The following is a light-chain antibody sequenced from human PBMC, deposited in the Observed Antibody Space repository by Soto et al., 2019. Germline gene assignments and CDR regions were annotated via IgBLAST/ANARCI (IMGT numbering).Light chain of an antibody. J-gene: IGKJ1*01. CDR2: AAS. CDR3: LQHNSYPRA. Sequence: QMTQSPSSLSASVGDRVTITCRASQGIGSDLGWYQQKPGKAPNRLIYAASSLQSGVPSRFSGSGSGTDFTLTISSLQPEDFATYYCLQHNSYPRAFGQGTKVEIK. V-gene: IGKV1-17*01. CDR1: QGIGSD.